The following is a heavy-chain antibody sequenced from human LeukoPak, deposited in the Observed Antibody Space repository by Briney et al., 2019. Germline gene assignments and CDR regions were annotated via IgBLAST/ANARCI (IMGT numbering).Heavy chain of an antibody. CDR1: GGSISSSSYY. D-gene: IGHD1-26*01. CDR3: ARFWWELLPPDY. CDR2: IYYSGST. J-gene: IGHJ4*02. V-gene: IGHV4-39*01. Sequence: SETLSLTCTVSGGSISSSSYYWGWIRQPPGKGLEWIGSIYYSGSTYYNPSLKSRVTISVDTSKNQLSLKLSSVTAADTAVYYCARFWWELLPPDYWGQGTLVTVSS.